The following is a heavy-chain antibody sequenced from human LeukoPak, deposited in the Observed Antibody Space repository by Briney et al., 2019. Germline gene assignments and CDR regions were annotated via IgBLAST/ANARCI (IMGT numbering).Heavy chain of an antibody. CDR2: ISSSSSYI. V-gene: IGHV3-21*01. CDR1: DFTFSNYA. CDR3: ARDNCSSTSCYMAGGDY. Sequence: PGGSLRLSCAASDFTFSNYAMHWVRQAPGKGLEWVSSISSSSSYIYYADSVKGRFTISRDNAKNSLYLQMNSLRAEDTAVYYCARDNCSSTSCYMAGGDYWGQGTLVTVSS. J-gene: IGHJ4*02. D-gene: IGHD2-2*02.